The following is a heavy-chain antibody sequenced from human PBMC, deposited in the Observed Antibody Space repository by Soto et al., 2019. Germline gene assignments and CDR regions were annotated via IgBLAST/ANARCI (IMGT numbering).Heavy chain of an antibody. J-gene: IGHJ6*02. Sequence: EVQLLESGGGLVQPGGSLRLSGAASGFTFSSYAMSWVRQAPGKGLELVTAINGGSTTYYADSVKGRFTISRDNSKNTLYLQMNSLRAEDTAVYYCAKDKDWSGVYGMDVWGQGTTVTVSS. CDR3: AKDKDWSGVYGMDV. CDR2: INGGSTT. CDR1: GFTFSSYA. V-gene: IGHV3-23*01. D-gene: IGHD3-3*01.